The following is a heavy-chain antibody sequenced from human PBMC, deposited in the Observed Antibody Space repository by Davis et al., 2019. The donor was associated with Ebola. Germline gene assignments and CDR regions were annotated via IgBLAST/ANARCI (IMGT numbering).Heavy chain of an antibody. D-gene: IGHD3-10*01. J-gene: IGHJ4*02. CDR1: GFTFSDYY. Sequence: GGSLRLSCAASGFTFSDYYMSWIRQAPGKGLEWVSYISSSSSYTNYADSVKGRFTISRDNAKNSLYLQMNSLGAEDTAVYYCTKGGSGHFDYWGQGTLVTVSS. CDR2: ISSSSSYT. V-gene: IGHV3-11*06. CDR3: TKGGSGHFDY.